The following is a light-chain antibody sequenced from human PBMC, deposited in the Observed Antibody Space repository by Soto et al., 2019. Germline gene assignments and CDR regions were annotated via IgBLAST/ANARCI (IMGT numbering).Light chain of an antibody. V-gene: IGKV1-39*01. Sequence: DIQMTQSPSTLSASVGDRVTITCRASQSISSWLAWYQQKPGKAPKLLIYAASSLQSGVPSRFSGSGSGTDFTLTISSLQPEDFATYYCQQSYSGPPITFGQGTRLEI. CDR3: QQSYSGPPIT. J-gene: IGKJ5*01. CDR2: AAS. CDR1: QSISSW.